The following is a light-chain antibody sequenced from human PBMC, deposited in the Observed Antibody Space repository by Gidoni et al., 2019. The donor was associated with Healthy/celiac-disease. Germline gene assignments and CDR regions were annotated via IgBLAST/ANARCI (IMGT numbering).Light chain of an antibody. Sequence: EIVLTQSPATLSLSPGERATLSCRASQSVSSYLAWYQQKPGQAPRLLIYDASNRATGIPARFSGSGSGTDFTLTISSLEPEDFAVYYCQQRSNWPPPTWTFCQGTKVEIK. CDR2: DAS. CDR3: QQRSNWPPPTWT. V-gene: IGKV3-11*01. CDR1: QSVSSY. J-gene: IGKJ1*01.